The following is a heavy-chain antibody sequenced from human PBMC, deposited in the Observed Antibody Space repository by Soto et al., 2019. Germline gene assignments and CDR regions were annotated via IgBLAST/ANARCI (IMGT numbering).Heavy chain of an antibody. V-gene: IGHV1-18*01. CDR2: ISAYNGNT. CDR3: AHSAGYSSSGGMDV. J-gene: IGHJ6*02. Sequence: ASVKVSCKASGYTFTSYGISWVRQAPGQGLEWMGWISAYNGNTNYAQKLQGRVTMTSDTSTSTAYMELRSLRSDDTAVYYCAHSAGYSSSGGMDVWGQGTTVTVSS. CDR1: GYTFTSYG. D-gene: IGHD6-6*01.